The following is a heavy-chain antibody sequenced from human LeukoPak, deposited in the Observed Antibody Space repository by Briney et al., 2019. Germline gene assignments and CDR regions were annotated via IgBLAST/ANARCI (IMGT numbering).Heavy chain of an antibody. CDR3: ARAWYYYDSSGYYPFDY. J-gene: IGHJ4*02. Sequence: SETLSLICTVSGGSISSYYWTWIRQPPGKGLEWIGEINHSGSTNYNPSLKSRVTISVDTSKNQFSLKLSSVTAADTAVYYCARAWYYYDSSGYYPFDYWGQGTLVTVSS. CDR2: INHSGST. CDR1: GGSISSYY. D-gene: IGHD3-22*01. V-gene: IGHV4-34*01.